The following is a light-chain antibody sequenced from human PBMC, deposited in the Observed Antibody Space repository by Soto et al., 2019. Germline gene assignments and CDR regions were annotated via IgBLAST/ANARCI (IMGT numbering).Light chain of an antibody. CDR3: QQYNSYSWT. CDR1: QRSTSW. Sequence: DIQMTQSPSTLSASVGDRVTITCRASQRSTSWLAWYQQKPGKAPKLLIYDASTLESGVPSRFSGSGSGTEFTLTISSLQPDDFATYYCQQYNSYSWTFGQGTKVDI. V-gene: IGKV1-5*01. J-gene: IGKJ1*01. CDR2: DAS.